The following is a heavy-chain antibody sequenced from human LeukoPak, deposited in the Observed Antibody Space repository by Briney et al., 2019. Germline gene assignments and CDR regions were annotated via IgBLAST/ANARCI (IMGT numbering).Heavy chain of an antibody. Sequence: GGSLLLSCVASGFTFSNYGMNWVRPAPGKGLEWVSGIVGSGVTTYYADSVKGRFTISRDNSKNTLYLHMNGLRVEDTAIYYCARDERWIQFNYWGQGTLVTVSS. J-gene: IGHJ4*02. V-gene: IGHV3-23*01. CDR1: GFTFSNYG. CDR3: ARDERWIQFNY. D-gene: IGHD5-18*01. CDR2: IVGSGVTT.